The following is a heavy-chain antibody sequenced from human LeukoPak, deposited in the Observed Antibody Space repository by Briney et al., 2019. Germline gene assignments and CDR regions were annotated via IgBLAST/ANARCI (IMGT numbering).Heavy chain of an antibody. D-gene: IGHD3-10*01. CDR1: GASITSDDYY. CDR3: GRDIMVRGVDGADV. V-gene: IGHV4-30-4*01. J-gene: IGHJ6*02. Sequence: KPSETLSLTCTVSGASITSDDYYWSWIRQPPGKGLEWIGYLHYSGASYYNPSLKSRVTISGDTSKNLFSLELSSVTAADTAVYYFGRDIMVRGVDGADVWGQGATVTVSS. CDR2: LHYSGAS.